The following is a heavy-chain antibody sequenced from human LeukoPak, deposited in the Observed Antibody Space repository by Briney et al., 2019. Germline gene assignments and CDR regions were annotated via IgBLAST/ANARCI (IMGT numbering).Heavy chain of an antibody. D-gene: IGHD1-26*01. CDR2: IYYSGST. CDR1: GGSISSYY. Sequence: SEALPLTCTGSGGSISSYYWSWIRQPPGKGLEWIGYIYYSGSTNYNPSHNSRVTISVDTSKTQFSLKLSSVTAADTAVYYCASGSYAWDVDYWGQGTLVTVSS. CDR3: ASGSYAWDVDY. J-gene: IGHJ4*02. V-gene: IGHV4-59*08.